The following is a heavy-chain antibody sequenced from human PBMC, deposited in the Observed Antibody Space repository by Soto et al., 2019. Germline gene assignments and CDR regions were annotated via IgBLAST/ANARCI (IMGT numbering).Heavy chain of an antibody. V-gene: IGHV1-69*10. CDR3: ARGTLGGTPGFDP. CDR1: GGTFSCYA. D-gene: IGHD1-7*01. Sequence: SVKASCKASGGTFSCYAISWVRRAPGQGLEWMGGIIPIIGKASYAQKFQGRVTITRNTSTSTAYMELSSLRSEDTAVYYCARGTLGGTPGFDPWGQGTLVTVSS. J-gene: IGHJ5*02. CDR2: IIPIIGKA.